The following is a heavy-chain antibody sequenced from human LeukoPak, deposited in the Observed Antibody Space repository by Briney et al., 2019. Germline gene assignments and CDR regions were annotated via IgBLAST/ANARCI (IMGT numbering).Heavy chain of an antibody. CDR3: ARVRAAPGTSWFDP. V-gene: IGHV4-34*01. Sequence: KPSETLSLTCAVYGGSFSCYYWGWIRQPPGKGREWIGEINHSRSTNYNPSLKSRVNISVDTSKSQFSLKLNSVTAADTAVYYCARVRAAPGTSWFDPWGQGTLVTVSS. CDR2: INHSRST. D-gene: IGHD6-13*01. J-gene: IGHJ5*02. CDR1: GGSFSCYY.